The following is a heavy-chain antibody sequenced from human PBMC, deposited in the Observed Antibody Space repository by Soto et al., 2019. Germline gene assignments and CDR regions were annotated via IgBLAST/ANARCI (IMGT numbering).Heavy chain of an antibody. CDR3: AHRGWYDYGDY. J-gene: IGHJ4*02. Sequence: QITLKESGPTLVKPTQTLTLTCTFSGFSLSTSGVGVGWIRQPPGKALEWLALIYWDDDKRYSPSLKSRLTRTKDAAKNQVVLTMTNMDPVDTATYYCAHRGWYDYGDYWGQGTLVTVSS. CDR2: IYWDDDK. D-gene: IGHD1-20*01. V-gene: IGHV2-5*02. CDR1: GFSLSTSGVG.